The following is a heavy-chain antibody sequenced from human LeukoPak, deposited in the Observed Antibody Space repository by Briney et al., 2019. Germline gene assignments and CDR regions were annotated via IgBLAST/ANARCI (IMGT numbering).Heavy chain of an antibody. Sequence: ETLSLTCTVSGGSISSYYWSWIRQPPGKGLEWVSGISGSGASTYYADSVKGRFTISRDNSKNTLYLQMKTLRAEDTAVYYCAKAAVVIPDYWGQGTLVTVSS. D-gene: IGHD3-22*01. CDR3: AKAAVVIPDY. CDR2: ISGSGAST. J-gene: IGHJ4*02. CDR1: GGSISSYY. V-gene: IGHV3-23*01.